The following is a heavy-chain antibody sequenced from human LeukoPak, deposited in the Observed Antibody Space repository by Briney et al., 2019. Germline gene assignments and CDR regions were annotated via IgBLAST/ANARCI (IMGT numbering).Heavy chain of an antibody. CDR2: IDTDGSST. Sequence: GGSLRLSCAASGFTFSSYWMHWVRRAPGKGLVWVSRIDTDGSSTIYADSVKGRFTISRDNAKNTLYLQMNSLRAEDTAVYYCTRGYVGIDYWGQGTLVTVSS. D-gene: IGHD5-12*01. CDR1: GFTFSSYW. V-gene: IGHV3-74*01. J-gene: IGHJ4*02. CDR3: TRGYVGIDY.